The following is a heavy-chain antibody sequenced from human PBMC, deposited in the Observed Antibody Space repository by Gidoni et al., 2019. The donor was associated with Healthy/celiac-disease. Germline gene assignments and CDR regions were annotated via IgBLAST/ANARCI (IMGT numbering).Heavy chain of an antibody. V-gene: IGHV1-18*01. CDR2: NGNT. CDR3: ARAVRFLEWLEQLDP. Sequence: NGNTNYAQKLQGRVTMTTDTSTSTAYMELRSLRSDDTAVYYCARAVRFLEWLEQLDPWGQGTLVTVSS. J-gene: IGHJ5*02. D-gene: IGHD3-3*01.